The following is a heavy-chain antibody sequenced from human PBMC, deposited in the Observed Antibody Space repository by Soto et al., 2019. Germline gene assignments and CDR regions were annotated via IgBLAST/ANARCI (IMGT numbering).Heavy chain of an antibody. J-gene: IGHJ4*02. V-gene: IGHV3-23*01. D-gene: IGHD5-12*01. CDR2: ISGSGAGT. CDR3: AKDRISGYSAYGYFDY. Sequence: PGGSLRLSCAASGFSCSNYAMSWVRQAPGEGLEWVSAISGSGAGTYSAESVKGRFTISRDNAKNTLYLQMNSLRVEDTAVYYCAKDRISGYSAYGYFDYWGQGALVTVSS. CDR1: GFSCSNYA.